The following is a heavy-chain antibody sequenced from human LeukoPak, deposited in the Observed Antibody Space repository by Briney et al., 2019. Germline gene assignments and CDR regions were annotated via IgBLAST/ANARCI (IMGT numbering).Heavy chain of an antibody. Sequence: GGSLRLSCAASGFSFNSDWMDWVRQAPGKGLEWVANIKHDESEKNYLDSVKGRFTISRDNAQNSLYLQMNGLRVEDAAVYYCTRRLDDWGQGTLVTVSS. CDR2: IKHDESEK. D-gene: IGHD3-16*01. V-gene: IGHV3-7*01. J-gene: IGHJ4*02. CDR1: GFSFNSDW. CDR3: TRRLDD.